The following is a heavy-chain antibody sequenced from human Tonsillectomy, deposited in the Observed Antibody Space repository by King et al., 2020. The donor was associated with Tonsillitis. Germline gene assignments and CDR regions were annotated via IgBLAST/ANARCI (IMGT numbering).Heavy chain of an antibody. Sequence: QLVQSGAEVKKPGESLKISCKGSGYSFTSYYIGWVRQMPGKGLEWMGIIYPGDSDTRYTPSFQGQVTISADKSISTAYLQWSSLKASDTAMYYCARPAEATGLGVYFDYWGQGTLVTVSS. V-gene: IGHV5-51*01. CDR1: GYSFTSYY. J-gene: IGHJ4*02. CDR2: IYPGDSDT. CDR3: ARPAEATGLGVYFDY. D-gene: IGHD6-13*01.